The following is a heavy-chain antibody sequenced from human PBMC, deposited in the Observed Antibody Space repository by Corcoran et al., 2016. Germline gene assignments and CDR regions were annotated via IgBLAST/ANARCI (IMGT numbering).Heavy chain of an antibody. D-gene: IGHD5-18*01. J-gene: IGHJ6*02. Sequence: QVQLQESGPGLVKPSETLSLTCTVSGGSVSSGSYYWSWIRQPPGKGLEWIGYIYYSGSTNYNPSLKSRVTISVDTSKNQFSLTLSSVTAADTAVYYCASGIREERGYYYYGMDVWGQGTTVTVSS. CDR3: ASGIREERGYYYYGMDV. CDR2: IYYSGST. V-gene: IGHV4-61*01. CDR1: GGSVSSGSYY.